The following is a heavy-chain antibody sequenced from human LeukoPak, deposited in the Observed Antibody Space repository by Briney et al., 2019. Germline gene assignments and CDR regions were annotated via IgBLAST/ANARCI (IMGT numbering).Heavy chain of an antibody. J-gene: IGHJ5*02. CDR2: ISSSSSYI. CDR3: ARGPYSSGWYLNWFDP. CDR1: GFTFSSYS. D-gene: IGHD6-19*01. V-gene: IGHV3-21*01. Sequence: PGGSLRLSCAASGFTFSSYSMNWVRQAPGKGLEWVSSISSSSSYIYYADSVKGRFTISRDNVKNSLYLQMNSLRAEDTAVYYCARGPYSSGWYLNWFDPWGQGTLVTVSS.